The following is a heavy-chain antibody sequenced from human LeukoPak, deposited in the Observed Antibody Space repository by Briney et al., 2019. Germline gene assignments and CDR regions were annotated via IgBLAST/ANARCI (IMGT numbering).Heavy chain of an antibody. Sequence: GGSLRLSCAASGFIFSRYWMNWVRQAPGKGLEWVSSISSSSSYIYYADSVKGRFTISRDNAKNSLYLQMNSLRAEDTAVYYGAGVYGWGIYYHRGGFFDIGA. CDR3: AGVYGWGIYYHRGGFFDI. CDR1: GFIFSRYW. CDR2: ISSSSSYI. V-gene: IGHV3-21*01. D-gene: IGHD3-10*01. J-gene: IGHJ3*02.